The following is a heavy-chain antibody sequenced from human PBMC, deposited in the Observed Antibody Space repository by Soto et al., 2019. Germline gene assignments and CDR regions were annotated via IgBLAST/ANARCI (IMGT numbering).Heavy chain of an antibody. Sequence: SETLSLTCTVSGASISSGDYYWTWIRQPPGKGLEWIGYIYYSGTTYYNPSPKGRVSISLDASKNRFSLKLTSVTAADTGVYYCALRFGTAWGQGTTVTVSS. CDR3: ALRFGTA. CDR2: IYYSGTT. V-gene: IGHV4-30-4*01. CDR1: GASISSGDYY. D-gene: IGHD5-12*01. J-gene: IGHJ6*02.